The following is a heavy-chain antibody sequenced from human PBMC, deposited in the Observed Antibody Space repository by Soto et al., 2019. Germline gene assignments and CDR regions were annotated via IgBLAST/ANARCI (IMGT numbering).Heavy chain of an antibody. V-gene: IGHV4-39*01. CDR3: ARRYFGVVIIRSDSFDI. D-gene: IGHD3-3*01. CDR2: IYYSGST. CDR1: GGSISSSSYY. J-gene: IGHJ3*02. Sequence: QLQLQESGPGLVKPSETLSLTCTVSGGSISSSSYYWGWIRQPPGKGLEWIGSIYYSGSTYYNPSLKSRVTISVDTSKNQFSLKLSSVTAADTAVYYCARRYFGVVIIRSDSFDIWGQGTMVTVSS.